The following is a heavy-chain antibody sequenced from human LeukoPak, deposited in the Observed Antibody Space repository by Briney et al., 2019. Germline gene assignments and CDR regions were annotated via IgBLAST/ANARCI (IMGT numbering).Heavy chain of an antibody. CDR2: ISSSSSAI. J-gene: IGHJ4*02. Sequence: PGGSLRLFCAASGFTFSSYSMNWVRQAPGKGLEWVSYISSSSSAIYYADSVKGRFTISRDNAKNSLYLQMNSLRAEDTAVYYYARDPITIFGVVDYWGQGTLVTVSS. CDR3: ARDPITIFGVVDY. D-gene: IGHD3-3*01. CDR1: GFTFSSYS. V-gene: IGHV3-48*04.